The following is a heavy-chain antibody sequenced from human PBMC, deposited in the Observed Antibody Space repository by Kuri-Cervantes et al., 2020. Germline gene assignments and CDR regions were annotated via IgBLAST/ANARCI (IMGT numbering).Heavy chain of an antibody. CDR3: ARRGIVATIEDAFDI. CDR1: GYSFTSYW. CDR2: IYPGDSDT. V-gene: IGHV5-51*01. Sequence: KVSCKGSGYSFTSYWIGWVRQMPGKGLEWMGIIYPGDSDTRYSPSFQGQVTISADKSISTAYLQWSSLKASDTAMYYCARRGIVATIEDAFDIWGQGTMVTVSS. D-gene: IGHD5-12*01. J-gene: IGHJ3*02.